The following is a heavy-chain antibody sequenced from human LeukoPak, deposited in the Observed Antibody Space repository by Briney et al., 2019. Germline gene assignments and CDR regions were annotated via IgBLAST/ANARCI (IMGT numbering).Heavy chain of an antibody. V-gene: IGHV3-7*01. CDR3: ARGFSGEFDY. CDR1: GFTFNSYW. Sequence: GGSLRLSCAASGFTFNSYWMNWVRPAPGKGLEWVASIKEDGTEKYYVDSVKGQFTISRDNAKNSLYLQMNSLRAEDTALYYCARGFSGEFDYWGQGTLVTVSS. J-gene: IGHJ4*02. CDR2: IKEDGTEK. D-gene: IGHD3-10*01.